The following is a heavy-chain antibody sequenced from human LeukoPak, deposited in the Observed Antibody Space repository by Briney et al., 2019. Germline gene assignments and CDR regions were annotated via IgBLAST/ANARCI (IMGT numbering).Heavy chain of an antibody. CDR2: ISGSGGST. Sequence: PGGSLSLSFAAPGFTFSGYPMSGFRQAPGKGLDWVSAISGSGGSTYYADSVKGRFTISRDNSKNTLYLQMNSLRAEDTAVYYCAKNDRTVSYYMDVWGKGTTVTVSS. V-gene: IGHV3-23*01. J-gene: IGHJ6*03. D-gene: IGHD4-17*01. CDR3: AKNDRTVSYYMDV. CDR1: GFTFSGYP.